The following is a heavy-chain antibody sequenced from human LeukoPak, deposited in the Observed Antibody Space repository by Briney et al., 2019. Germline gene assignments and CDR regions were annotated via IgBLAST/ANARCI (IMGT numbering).Heavy chain of an antibody. V-gene: IGHV3-7*01. CDR2: INQDGSLT. Sequence: GGSLSLSCAPSGLTFSTYWMNWVRPAPGKGLEWVANINQDGSLTYYMDSVKGRFTISRDSAKNSLYLQMNSLRGEDTAVYYCASGYAGGWSSFHYWGQGTLVTVSA. CDR1: GLTFSTYW. D-gene: IGHD6-19*01. J-gene: IGHJ4*02. CDR3: ASGYAGGWSSFHY.